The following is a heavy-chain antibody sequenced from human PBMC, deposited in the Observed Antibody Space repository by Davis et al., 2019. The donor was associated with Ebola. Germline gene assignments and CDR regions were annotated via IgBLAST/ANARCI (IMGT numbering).Heavy chain of an antibody. Sequence: SETLSLTCTVSGDSISTYYWRWIRQPPGKGLEWIGYIFYSGTTNYNPSLNSRVTMSVDSSKNQFSLELTSVSAADTAMYYCARGRYSGSYDYWGQGTLVTVSS. CDR1: GDSISTYY. D-gene: IGHD1-26*01. V-gene: IGHV4-59*01. CDR2: IFYSGTT. J-gene: IGHJ4*02. CDR3: ARGRYSGSYDY.